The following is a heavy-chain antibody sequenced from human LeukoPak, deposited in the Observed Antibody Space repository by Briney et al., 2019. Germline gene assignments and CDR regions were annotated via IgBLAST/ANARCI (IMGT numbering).Heavy chain of an antibody. CDR3: ARDSIRSSGWYGLDC. Sequence: GGSLRLSCAASGFTFSSYSMNWVRQAPGKGLEWVSSISSSSSYIYYADSVKGRFTISRDNAKNSLYLQMNSLRAEDTAVYCCARDSIRSSGWYGLDCWGQGTLVTVSS. D-gene: IGHD6-19*01. CDR2: ISSSSSYI. J-gene: IGHJ4*02. CDR1: GFTFSSYS. V-gene: IGHV3-21*01.